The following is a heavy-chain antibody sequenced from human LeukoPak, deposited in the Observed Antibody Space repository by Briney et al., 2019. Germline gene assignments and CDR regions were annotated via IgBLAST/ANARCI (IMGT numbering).Heavy chain of an antibody. CDR3: ARGLPAVDY. V-gene: IGHV1-8*01. CDR1: GYTLTSYD. D-gene: IGHD2-2*01. J-gene: IGHJ4*02. Sequence: GASVTVSYKACGYTLTSYDINWVRQATGQGLEWMGWMNPNSGNTGYAQKFQGRVTMTRNTSINTAYMELSSLRSEDTAVYYCARGLPAVDYWGQGTLVTVSS. CDR2: MNPNSGNT.